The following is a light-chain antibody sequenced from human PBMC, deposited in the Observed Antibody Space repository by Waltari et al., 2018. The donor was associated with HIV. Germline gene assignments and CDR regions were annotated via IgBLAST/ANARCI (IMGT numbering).Light chain of an antibody. CDR3: CSHAGSDTWV. CDR1: SRAVGSYNF. J-gene: IGLJ3*02. Sequence: QSALTQHASVSGSPGQSITISCTGTSRAVGSYNFVSWYRQNPGTAPKVIIYEASKRPSGVSNRFSGSKSGNTASLTISGLQAEDEAYYYCCSHAGSDTWVFGGGTKLTVL. V-gene: IGLV2-23*01. CDR2: EAS.